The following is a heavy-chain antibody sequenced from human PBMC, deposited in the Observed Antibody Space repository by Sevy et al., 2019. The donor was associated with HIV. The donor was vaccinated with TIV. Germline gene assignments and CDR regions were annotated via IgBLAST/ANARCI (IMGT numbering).Heavy chain of an antibody. CDR3: ARLRFLEWLDVSEDY. Sequence: GGSLRLSCAASGFTFSSYGMHWVRQAPGKGLEWVAVIWYDGSNKYYADSVKGRFTISRDNSKNTLYLQMNSLRAEDTAVYYCARLRFLEWLDVSEDYWGQGTLVTVFS. CDR2: IWYDGSNK. D-gene: IGHD3-3*01. CDR1: GFTFSSYG. J-gene: IGHJ4*02. V-gene: IGHV3-33*08.